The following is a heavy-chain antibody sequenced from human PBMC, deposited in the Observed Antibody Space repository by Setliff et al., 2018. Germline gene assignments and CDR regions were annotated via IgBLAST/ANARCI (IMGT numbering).Heavy chain of an antibody. J-gene: IGHJ4*02. D-gene: IGHD2-15*01. CDR2: ISPGGST. Sequence: SESLSLTCGVFVTRGSFSGYYWSWIRQPPGKGLEWIGEISPGGSTIYNPSLRSRVTMSVDTSKNRFSLNLTSVTAADTAVYYCATSGFCSAGSCYSFDDWGQGALVTVSS. V-gene: IGHV4-34*01. CDR1: VTRGSFSGYY. CDR3: ATSGFCSAGSCYSFDD.